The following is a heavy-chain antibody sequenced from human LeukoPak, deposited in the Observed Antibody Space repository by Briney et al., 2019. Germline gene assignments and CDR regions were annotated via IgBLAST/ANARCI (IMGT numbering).Heavy chain of an antibody. J-gene: IGHJ4*02. CDR3: ARTAREAEY. V-gene: IGHV3-21*01. CDR2: IRSSSSYI. D-gene: IGHD5-18*01. CDR1: GFSFSSYT. Sequence: GGSLRLSCAASGFSFSSYTMNWVRQAPGKGLEWVSSIRSSSSYIYYADSLKGRFTISRDNAKNSLYLQMNSLRAEDTAVYYCARTAREAEYWGQGTLVTVSS.